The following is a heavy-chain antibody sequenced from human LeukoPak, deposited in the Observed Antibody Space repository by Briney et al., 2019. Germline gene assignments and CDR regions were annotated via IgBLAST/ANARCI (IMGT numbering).Heavy chain of an antibody. CDR2: IYYSGST. D-gene: IGHD3-16*02. CDR1: GGSISSYY. V-gene: IGHV4-59*12. Sequence: PSETLSLTCTVSGGSISSYYWSWIRQPPGKGLEWIGYIYYSGSTNYNPSLKSRVTISVDTSKNQFSLKLSSVTAADTAVYYCARDSYDYVWGSYRFVDYWGQGTLVTVSS. J-gene: IGHJ4*02. CDR3: ARDSYDYVWGSYRFVDY.